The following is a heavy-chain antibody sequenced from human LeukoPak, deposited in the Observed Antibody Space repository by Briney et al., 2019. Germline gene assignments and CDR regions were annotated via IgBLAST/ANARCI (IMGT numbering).Heavy chain of an antibody. D-gene: IGHD2-8*01. J-gene: IGHJ6*03. V-gene: IGHV1-69*05. Sequence: SVKVPCKASGGTFSSYAISWVRQAPGQGLEWMGRIIPIFGTANYAQKFQGRVTITTDESTSTAYMELSSLRSEDTAVYYCASRTGCTNGVCYDYYYYMDVWGKGTTVTVSS. CDR2: IIPIFGTA. CDR1: GGTFSSYA. CDR3: ASRTGCTNGVCYDYYYYMDV.